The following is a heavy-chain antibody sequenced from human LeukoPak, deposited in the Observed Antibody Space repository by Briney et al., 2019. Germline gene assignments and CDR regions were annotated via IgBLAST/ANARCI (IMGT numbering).Heavy chain of an antibody. CDR2: TYYRSKWYN. Sequence: SQTLSLTCAISGDSVSSNSAAWNWIRQSPSRGLEWLVRTYYRSKWYNNYALSVKSRITINPDTSKNQFSLQLNSVTPEDTAVYYCARDLDTYVVLTAYDTFDIWGQGTMVTVSS. J-gene: IGHJ3*02. CDR3: ARDLDTYVVLTAYDTFDI. CDR1: GDSVSSNSAA. D-gene: IGHD2-21*02. V-gene: IGHV6-1*01.